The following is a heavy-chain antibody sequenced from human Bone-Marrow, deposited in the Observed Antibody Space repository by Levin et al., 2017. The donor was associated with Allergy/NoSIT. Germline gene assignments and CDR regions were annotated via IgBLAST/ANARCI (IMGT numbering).Heavy chain of an antibody. CDR3: WSYGDLRFDY. D-gene: IGHD2-21*02. CDR1: GYSFSTYG. V-gene: IGHV1-18*01. Sequence: ASVKVSCTASGYSFSTYGVSWARRAPGQGLEWMGWISAYTGNANYAQKFQDRVTMTTDTSTSTAYMEPRNLRSDETAVYYCWSYGDLRFDYWCQGTQVTVSS. CDR2: ISAYTGNA. J-gene: IGHJ4*02.